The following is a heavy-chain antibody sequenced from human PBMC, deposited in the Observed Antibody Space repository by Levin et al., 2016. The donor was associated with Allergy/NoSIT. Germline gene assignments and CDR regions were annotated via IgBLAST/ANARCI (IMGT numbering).Heavy chain of an antibody. Sequence: ESLKISCQGSGHPFNTHWIGWVRQMPGKGLEWMGIIYPGDSDTRFSPSFQGQVTLSADRSISTAYLQWASLKASDTAMYYCASSPTGTNVRFAFHIWGQGTMVTVSS. D-gene: IGHD1/OR15-1a*01. CDR2: IYPGDSDT. V-gene: IGHV5-51*01. CDR1: GHPFNTHW. CDR3: ASSPTGTNVRFAFHI. J-gene: IGHJ3*02.